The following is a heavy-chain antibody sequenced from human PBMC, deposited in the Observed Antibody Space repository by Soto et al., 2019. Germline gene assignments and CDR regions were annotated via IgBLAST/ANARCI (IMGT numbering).Heavy chain of an antibody. CDR1: GYTFTSYF. J-gene: IGHJ4*02. V-gene: IGHV1-46*01. CDR3: TRWSAGYSDY. D-gene: IGHD3-9*01. CDR2: INLSGGTT. Sequence: SSVNFSCKASGYTFTSYFMHWVRQAPGQGLEWMGVINLSGGTTSFAQKFQGRFTMTRDTSTSTVYMEVSSLRSEDTAVYYCTRWSAGYSDYWGQGTLVTVSS.